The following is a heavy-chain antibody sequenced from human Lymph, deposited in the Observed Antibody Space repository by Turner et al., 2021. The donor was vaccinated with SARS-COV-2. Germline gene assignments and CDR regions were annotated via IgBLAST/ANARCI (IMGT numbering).Heavy chain of an antibody. V-gene: IGHV3-23*01. Sequence: EVQLLESGGGWVQPGGSLRLSCAASGFTFSSYAMSWVRQAPGKGLEWVSSISVSGGSTYYADSVKGRFTISRDNSKNTLYLQMNSLRAEDTAVYYCAKGVRGVIIPEAFDIWGQGTMVTISS. CDR3: AKGVRGVIIPEAFDI. CDR1: GFTFSSYA. D-gene: IGHD3-10*01. J-gene: IGHJ3*02. CDR2: ISVSGGST.